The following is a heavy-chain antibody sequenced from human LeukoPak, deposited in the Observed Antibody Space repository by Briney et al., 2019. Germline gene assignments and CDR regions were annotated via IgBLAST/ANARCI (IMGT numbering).Heavy chain of an antibody. V-gene: IGHV3-30*02. CDR1: GYTFTGYY. Sequence: SCKASGYTFTGYYMHWVRQAPGQGLEWMAFIRYDGSNKYYADSVKGRFTISRDNSKNTLYLQMNSLRAEDTAVYYCAKDVRWGQGTLVTVSS. J-gene: IGHJ4*02. CDR2: IRYDGSNK. CDR3: AKDVR.